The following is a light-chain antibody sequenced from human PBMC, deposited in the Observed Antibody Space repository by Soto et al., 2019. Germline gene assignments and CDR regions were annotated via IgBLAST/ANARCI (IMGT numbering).Light chain of an antibody. V-gene: IGLV2-23*02. CDR2: EVN. CDR1: SSDVGSYNL. CDR3: CSHAGSRTLV. Sequence: QSALTQPASVSGSPGQSITISCTGTSSDVGSYNLVSWYQQRPDKVPRLMIYEVNKRPSGVSNRFSGSKSGNTASLTISGLLAEDEADYYCCSHAGSRTLVFGGGTKLTVL. J-gene: IGLJ2*01.